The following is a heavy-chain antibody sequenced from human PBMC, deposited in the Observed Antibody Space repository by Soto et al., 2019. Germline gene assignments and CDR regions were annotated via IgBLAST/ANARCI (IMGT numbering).Heavy chain of an antibody. Sequence: PGGSLRLSCAASGFTFSSYSMNWVRQAPGKGLEWVSSISSSSSYIYYADSVKGRFTISRDNAKNSLYLQMNSLRAEDTAVYYCARESGVLRFLEWLNSGMDVWGQGTTVTASS. CDR1: GFTFSSYS. CDR3: ARESGVLRFLEWLNSGMDV. D-gene: IGHD3-3*01. CDR2: ISSSSSYI. J-gene: IGHJ6*02. V-gene: IGHV3-21*01.